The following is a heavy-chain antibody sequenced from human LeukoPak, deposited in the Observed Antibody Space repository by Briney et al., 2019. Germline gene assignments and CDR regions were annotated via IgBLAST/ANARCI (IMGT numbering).Heavy chain of an antibody. Sequence: ASVKVSCKSSGYTFTVYYMHWVRQAPGQGLEWMGWIKPNSGGTNYAQKFQGRVTMTRDTSISPAYMELSRLRSDDTAVYYCARDLWELRGYFDYWGQGTLVTVSS. V-gene: IGHV1-2*02. CDR3: ARDLWELRGYFDY. D-gene: IGHD1-26*01. CDR1: GYTFTVYY. J-gene: IGHJ4*02. CDR2: IKPNSGGT.